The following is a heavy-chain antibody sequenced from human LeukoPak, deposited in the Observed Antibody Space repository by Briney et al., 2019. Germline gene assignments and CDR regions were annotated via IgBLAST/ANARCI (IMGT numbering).Heavy chain of an antibody. Sequence: GGSLRLSRAASGFTFSSYWMHWVRQAPGKGLVWVSRINSDGSSTSYADSVKGRFTISRDNAKNTLYLQMNSLRAEDTAVYYCARDDSGSSPDHFDYWGQGTLVTVSS. CDR3: ARDDSGSSPDHFDY. D-gene: IGHD1-26*01. CDR2: INSDGSST. CDR1: GFTFSSYW. J-gene: IGHJ4*02. V-gene: IGHV3-74*01.